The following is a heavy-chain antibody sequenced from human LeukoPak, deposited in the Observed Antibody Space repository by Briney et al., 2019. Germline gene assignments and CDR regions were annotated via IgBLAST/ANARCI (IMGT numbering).Heavy chain of an antibody. CDR2: ISYDGSNK. CDR3: ARDPGEQQLAVAFHI. V-gene: IGHV3-30*04. J-gene: IGHJ3*02. CDR1: GFTFSSYA. D-gene: IGHD6-13*01. Sequence: GGSLRLSCAASGFTFSSYAMHWVRQAPGKGLEWVAVISYDGSNKYYADSVKGRFTISRDNSKNTLYLQMNSLRAEDTAVYYCARDPGEQQLAVAFHIWGQGTMVTVSS.